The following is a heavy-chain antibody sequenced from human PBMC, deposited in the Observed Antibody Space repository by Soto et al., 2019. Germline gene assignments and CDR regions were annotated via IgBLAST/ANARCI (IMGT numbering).Heavy chain of an antibody. V-gene: IGHV1-69*13. D-gene: IGHD4-17*01. J-gene: IGHJ3*02. CDR2: IIPIFGTA. CDR3: ARERDHCDYVTHAFVN. Sequence: SVKVSCKASGGTLNSYVISWVRQAPGQGLEWMGGIIPIFGTANYAQKFQGRVTITADESTSTAYMELSSLRSEDTAVYYCARERDHCDYVTHAFVNWGQRTLVTVSS. CDR1: GGTLNSYV.